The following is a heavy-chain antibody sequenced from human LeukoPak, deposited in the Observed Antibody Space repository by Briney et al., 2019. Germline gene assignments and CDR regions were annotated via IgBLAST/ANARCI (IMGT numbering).Heavy chain of an antibody. J-gene: IGHJ4*02. D-gene: IGHD5-12*01. V-gene: IGHV3-30*02. CDR2: IRYDGSNK. CDR1: GFTFSSYG. CDR3: AKDRGYSGDDWEGVFDY. Sequence: PAGTLCLTCAASGFTFSSYGMHWVRQAPGKGLEWVAFIRYDGSNKYYADSVKGRFTISRDNSKNTLYLQMNSLRAEDTAVYYCAKDRGYSGDDWEGVFDYWGQGTLVTVSS.